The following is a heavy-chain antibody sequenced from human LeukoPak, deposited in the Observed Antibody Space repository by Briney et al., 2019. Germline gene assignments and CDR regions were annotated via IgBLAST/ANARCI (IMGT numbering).Heavy chain of an antibody. D-gene: IGHD3-10*01. J-gene: IGHJ4*02. CDR2: IYYSGST. Sequence: SETLSLTCTVSGGSISSSSYYWGWIRQPPGKGLEWIGYIYYSGSTNYNPSLKSRVTISVDTSKNQFSLKLSSVTAADTAVYYCARSELGQLWFGELFPGPFDYWGQGTLVTVSS. CDR3: ARSELGQLWFGELFPGPFDY. CDR1: GGSISSSSYY. V-gene: IGHV4-61*05.